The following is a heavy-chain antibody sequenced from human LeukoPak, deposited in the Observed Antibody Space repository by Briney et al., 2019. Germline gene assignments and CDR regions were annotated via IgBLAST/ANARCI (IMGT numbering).Heavy chain of an antibody. CDR2: IYYSGTT. J-gene: IGHJ3*02. Sequence: SETLSLTCTVSGGSISSYYWSWIRQPPGKGLEWIGYIYYSGTTNYNPSLKSRVTISIDTSKNQFSLKLSSVTAADTAVYYCAREVADHSSGAFDIWGQGTMVTVSS. V-gene: IGHV4-59*01. CDR3: AREVADHSSGAFDI. CDR1: GGSISSYY. D-gene: IGHD3-22*01.